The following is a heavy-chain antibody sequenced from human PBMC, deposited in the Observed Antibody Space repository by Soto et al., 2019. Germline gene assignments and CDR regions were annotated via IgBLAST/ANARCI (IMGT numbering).Heavy chain of an antibody. J-gene: IGHJ4*02. CDR2: ISYDGSNK. CDR1: GFTFSSYA. D-gene: IGHD3-22*01. Sequence: GGSLRLSCAASGFTFSSYAMHWVRQAPGKGLEWVAVISYDGSNKYYADSVKGRFTISRDNSKNTLYLQMNSLRAEDTAVYYCARAPETSSGYYYSFYYWGQGTLVTVSS. CDR3: ARAPETSSGYYYSFYY. V-gene: IGHV3-30-3*01.